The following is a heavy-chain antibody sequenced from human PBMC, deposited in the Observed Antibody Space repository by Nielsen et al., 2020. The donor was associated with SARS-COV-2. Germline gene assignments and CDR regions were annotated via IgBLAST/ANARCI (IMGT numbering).Heavy chain of an antibody. V-gene: IGHV3-9*01. CDR1: GFTFDDYA. D-gene: IGHD2-8*02. J-gene: IGHJ2*01. CDR3: AKDTETRGDWYFDL. Sequence: GGSLRLSCAASGFTFDDYAMHWVRQAPGKGLEWVSGISWNSGSIGYADSVKGRFTISRDNAKNSLYLQMNSLRAEDTALYYCAKDTETRGDWYFDLWGRGTLVTVSS. CDR2: ISWNSGSI.